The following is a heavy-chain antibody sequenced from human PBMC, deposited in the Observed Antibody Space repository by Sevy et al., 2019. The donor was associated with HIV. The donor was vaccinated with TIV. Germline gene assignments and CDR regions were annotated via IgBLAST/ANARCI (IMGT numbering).Heavy chain of an antibody. D-gene: IGHD3-22*01. J-gene: IGHJ3*02. CDR1: GFTFSSYA. Sequence: GGSLRLSCAASGFTFSSYAMSWVRQAPGKGLEWVSAISGSGGSTYYADSVKGRFTISRDNSKNTLYLQMNSLRAEDTAVYYCAKDLRPSMIVGVTPDAFDIWGQGTMVTVSS. CDR2: ISGSGGST. CDR3: AKDLRPSMIVGVTPDAFDI. V-gene: IGHV3-23*01.